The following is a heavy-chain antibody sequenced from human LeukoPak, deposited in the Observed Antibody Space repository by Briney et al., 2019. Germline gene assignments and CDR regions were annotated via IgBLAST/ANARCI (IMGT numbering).Heavy chain of an antibody. Sequence: GGSLRLSCAASGFTFSSYGMSWVRQAPGKGLEWVSAISGSGGSIYYADSVKGRFTISRDNAKNSLYLQMNSLRAEDTAVYYCAREEGGSWYNYWGQGTLVTVSS. D-gene: IGHD6-13*01. V-gene: IGHV3-23*01. CDR2: ISGSGGSI. J-gene: IGHJ4*02. CDR1: GFTFSSYG. CDR3: AREEGGSWYNY.